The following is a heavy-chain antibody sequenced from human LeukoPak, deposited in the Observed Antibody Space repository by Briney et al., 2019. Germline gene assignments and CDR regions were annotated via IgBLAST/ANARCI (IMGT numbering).Heavy chain of an antibody. Sequence: ASVKVSCKASGYTFTGYYMHWVRQAPGQGLEWMGRINPNSGGTNYAQKFQGRVTMTRETSISTAYMELSRLRSDDTAVYYCARKGHGDYGAYYYYYYMDVWGKGTTVTVSS. CDR3: ARKGHGDYGAYYYYYYMDV. V-gene: IGHV1-2*06. J-gene: IGHJ6*03. CDR1: GYTFTGYY. D-gene: IGHD4-17*01. CDR2: INPNSGGT.